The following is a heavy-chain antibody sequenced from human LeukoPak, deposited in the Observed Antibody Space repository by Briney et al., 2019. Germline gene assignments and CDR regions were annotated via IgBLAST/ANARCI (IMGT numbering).Heavy chain of an antibody. V-gene: IGHV1-8*01. CDR2: MNPNSGNT. J-gene: IGHJ4*02. CDR1: GSTFTSYD. D-gene: IGHD6-19*01. CDR3: ARVWGSGWSDY. Sequence: ASVKVSCKASGSTFTSYDINWVRQATGQGLEWMGWMNPNSGNTGYAQKFQVRVTMTRNTSIGTAYMELSSLRSEDTAVYYCARVWGSGWSDYWGQGTLVTVSS.